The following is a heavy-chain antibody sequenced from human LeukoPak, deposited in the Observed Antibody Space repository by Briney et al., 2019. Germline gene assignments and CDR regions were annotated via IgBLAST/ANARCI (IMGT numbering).Heavy chain of an antibody. CDR3: ARDPRGGYSSSSGELDY. V-gene: IGHV1-18*01. CDR2: ISAYNGNT. J-gene: IGHJ4*02. CDR1: GYTFTSYG. Sequence: ASVKVSCKASGYTFTSYGISWVRQAPGQGLEWMGWISAYNGNTNYAQKLQGRVTMTTDTFTSTAYMELRSLRSDDTAVYYCARDPRGGYSSSSGELDYWGQGTLVTVSS. D-gene: IGHD6-6*01.